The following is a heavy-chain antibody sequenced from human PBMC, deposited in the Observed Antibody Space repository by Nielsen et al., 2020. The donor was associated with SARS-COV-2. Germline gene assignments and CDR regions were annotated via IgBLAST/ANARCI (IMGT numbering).Heavy chain of an antibody. CDR3: ARLFSARSPWRFASTSRGSFDY. CDR1: GYSFTSYW. V-gene: IGHV5-51*01. D-gene: IGHD2-15*01. Sequence: GGSLRLSCKGSGYSFTSYWIGWVRQMPGKGLEWMGIIYPGDSDTRYSPSFQGQVTISADKSISTAYLQWSSLKASDTAMYYCARLFSARSPWRFASTSRGSFDYWGQGTLVTVSS. J-gene: IGHJ4*02. CDR2: IYPGDSDT.